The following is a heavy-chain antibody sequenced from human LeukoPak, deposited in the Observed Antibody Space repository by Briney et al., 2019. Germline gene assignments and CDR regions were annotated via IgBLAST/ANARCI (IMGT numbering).Heavy chain of an antibody. D-gene: IGHD3-16*01. V-gene: IGHV3-21*01. CDR3: ARDGGRAVEYYFDY. CDR2: ISSSSSYI. J-gene: IGHJ4*02. CDR1: GFTFSIYS. Sequence: PGGSLRLSCAASGFTFSIYSMNWVRQAPGKGLEWVSSISSSSSYIYYADSVKGRFTISRDNAKNSLYLQMNSLRAEDTAVYYCARDGGRAVEYYFDYWGQGTLVTVSS.